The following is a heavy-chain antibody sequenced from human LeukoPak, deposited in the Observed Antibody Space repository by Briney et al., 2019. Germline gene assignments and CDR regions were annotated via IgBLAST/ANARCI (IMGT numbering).Heavy chain of an antibody. CDR2: IWEDGTNI. Sequence: PGTSLRLSCAASGFTFSIYGMHWVRQAPGKGLEWVAVIWEDGTNIRYADSVKGRFAISRDNSKNTLYLQMNKLRTEDTAVYYCARVEYNSGWYEYWGQGTLVTVAS. J-gene: IGHJ4*02. CDR1: GFTFSIYG. CDR3: ARVEYNSGWYEY. V-gene: IGHV3-33*01. D-gene: IGHD6-19*01.